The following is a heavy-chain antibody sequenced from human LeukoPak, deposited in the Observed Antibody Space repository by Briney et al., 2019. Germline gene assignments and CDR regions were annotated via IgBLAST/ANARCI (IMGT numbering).Heavy chain of an antibody. D-gene: IGHD4-17*01. V-gene: IGHV3-30-3*01. CDR3: ARPLGDYATVDY. CDR2: ISYDGSNN. CDR1: GFTFSNFA. J-gene: IGHJ4*02. Sequence: GGSLRLSCAASGFTFSNFAMHWVRQAPGKGLEWVAIISYDGSNNYYADSVKGRFTISRDNSKNTLYLQMNSLRTEDTAVYYCARPLGDYATVDYWGQGTLVTVSS.